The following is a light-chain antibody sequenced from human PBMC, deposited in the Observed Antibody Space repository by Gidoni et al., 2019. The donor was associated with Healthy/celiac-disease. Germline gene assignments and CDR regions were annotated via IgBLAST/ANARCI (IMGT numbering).Light chain of an antibody. Sequence: DTQTTHSPSSLSASVGDRVTLTSRASQSISSYLNWYQQKPGKAPKLLIYAASSLHSGVPSRFSGSGSGTDFTLTISSLQPEDFATYYCQQSYSTPYTFGQGTKLEIK. J-gene: IGKJ2*01. V-gene: IGKV1-39*01. CDR3: QQSYSTPYT. CDR2: AAS. CDR1: QSISSY.